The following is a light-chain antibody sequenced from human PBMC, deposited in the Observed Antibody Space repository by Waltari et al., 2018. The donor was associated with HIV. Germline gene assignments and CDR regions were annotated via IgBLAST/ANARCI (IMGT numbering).Light chain of an antibody. CDR2: INSDGSH. V-gene: IGLV4-69*01. Sequence: QLVLTQSPSASASLGASVKLTCTLSSGHINYAIAWHQQQPEKGPRYLMKINSDGSHSKGDGIPDRFSGCSSGAWRYITISSLQSEDEADYYCQTWGTPHVVFGGGTTLTVL. CDR3: QTWGTPHVV. CDR1: SGHINYA. J-gene: IGLJ2*01.